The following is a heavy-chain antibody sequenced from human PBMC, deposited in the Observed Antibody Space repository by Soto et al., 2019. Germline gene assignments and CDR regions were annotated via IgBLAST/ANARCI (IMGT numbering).Heavy chain of an antibody. D-gene: IGHD2-2*01. CDR3: AGEVVVVPAALNYYYYGMDV. J-gene: IGHJ6*02. CDR2: ISGSGGST. V-gene: IGHV3-23*01. CDR1: GFTFSSYA. Sequence: GGSLRLSCAASGFTFSSYAMSWVRQAPGKGLEWVSAISGSGGSTYYADSVKGRFTISRDNSKNTLYLQMNSLRAEDTAVYYCAGEVVVVPAALNYYYYGMDVWGQGTTVTVSS.